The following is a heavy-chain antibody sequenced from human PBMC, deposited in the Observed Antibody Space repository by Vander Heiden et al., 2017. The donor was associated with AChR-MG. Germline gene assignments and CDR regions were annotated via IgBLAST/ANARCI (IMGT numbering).Heavy chain of an antibody. D-gene: IGHD3-3*01. CDR1: GLNLNTIG. Sequence: QVKLEESGGGVVQPELSRRPSCAASGLNLNTIGLHWVRQAPGKGLQWVAVISSDGSNKYYTDSVKGRFTVSRDSFKNTVYLHMKSLRPEDTAVYYCARDVFDLWKDTRHMDVWGKGTTVIVSS. CDR2: ISSDGSNK. CDR3: ARDVFDLWKDTRHMDV. V-gene: IGHV3-30*03. J-gene: IGHJ6*03.